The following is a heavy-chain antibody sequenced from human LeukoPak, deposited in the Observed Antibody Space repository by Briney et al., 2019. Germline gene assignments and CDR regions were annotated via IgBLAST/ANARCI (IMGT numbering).Heavy chain of an antibody. D-gene: IGHD6-13*01. CDR1: GGSFSGYY. CDR3: ARGAPDGYTNL. CDR2: IHHSGGT. Sequence: PSETLSLTCAVYGGSFSGYYWSWIRQPPGKGLEWIGEIHHSGGTSYNPSLKSRVTISGDPSNNQFSLSLTSVTAADTAVYYCARGAPDGYTNLWGHGTMVTVSS. V-gene: IGHV4-34*01. J-gene: IGHJ3*01.